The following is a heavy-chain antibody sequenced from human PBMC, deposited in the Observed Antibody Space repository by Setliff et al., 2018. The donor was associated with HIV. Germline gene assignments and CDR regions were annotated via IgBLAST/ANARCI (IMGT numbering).Heavy chain of an antibody. D-gene: IGHD2-8*02. CDR3: ARDTGVNVAPDGRGYHTFDF. V-gene: IGHV4-38-2*02. J-gene: IGHJ3*01. CDR1: GSSISSNSY. Sequence: SETLSLTCSVSGSSISSNSYWLAWIRQPPGKGLEYIGTIYHRGGTFNNPSLKSRVVMSVDTSKNQFSLKLTSVTAADTATYYCARDTGVNVAPDGRGYHTFDFWGRGTMVTVSS. CDR2: IYHRGGT.